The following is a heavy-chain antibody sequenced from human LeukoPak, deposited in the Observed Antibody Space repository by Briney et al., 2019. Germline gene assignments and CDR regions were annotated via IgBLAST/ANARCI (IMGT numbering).Heavy chain of an antibody. V-gene: IGHV4-59*08. D-gene: IGHD1-7*01. Sequence: SETLSLTCTVSGGSISSYYWSWIRQPPGKGLEWIGYIYYSGSTNYNPSLKSRVTISVDTSKNQFSLKLSSVTAADTAVYYCARHELRLTYYYYSGMDACGEGTTVTVSS. J-gene: IGHJ6*01. CDR2: IYYSGST. CDR3: ARHELRLTYYYYSGMDA. CDR1: GGSISSYY.